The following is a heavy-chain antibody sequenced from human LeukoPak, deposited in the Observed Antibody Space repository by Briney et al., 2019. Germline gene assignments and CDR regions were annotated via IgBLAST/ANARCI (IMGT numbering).Heavy chain of an antibody. Sequence: GGSLRLSCVGSGFTFSSYWMNWVRQAPGKGLEWVANIKQDGSEKYYVDSVKGRFTISRDNAKNSLYLQMNSLKLEDTALYYCVKDRDFWSGLDVWGQGTMVTVS. CDR3: VKDRDFWSGLDV. V-gene: IGHV3-7*03. D-gene: IGHD3-3*01. CDR1: GFTFSSYW. CDR2: IKQDGSEK. J-gene: IGHJ6*02.